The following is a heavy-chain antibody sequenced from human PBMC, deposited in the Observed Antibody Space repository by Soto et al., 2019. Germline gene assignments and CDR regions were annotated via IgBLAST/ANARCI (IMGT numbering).Heavy chain of an antibody. CDR1: GGTISSWY. CDR3: ARRYRSAIDH. J-gene: IGHJ4*02. V-gene: IGHV4-59*08. Sequence: QVQLQASGPGLVKPSETLSLTCTVSGGTISSWYWSWIRQPPGKGLEWIGYIYYSGSTNCNPSLKSRVTISVDTSKNQFSLKLSSVTAADTAVYYCARRYRSAIDHWGQGTLVTVSS. CDR2: IYYSGST. D-gene: IGHD6-25*01.